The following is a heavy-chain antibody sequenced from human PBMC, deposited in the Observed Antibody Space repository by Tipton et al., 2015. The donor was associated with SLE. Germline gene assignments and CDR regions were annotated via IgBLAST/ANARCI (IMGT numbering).Heavy chain of an antibody. CDR2: RHHGGST. CDR3: AGEEVGAGSYMDV. CDR1: GFTFSHYE. J-gene: IGHJ6*03. Sequence: QLVQSGGGLVQPGGSLRLSCGASGFTFSHYEMNWVRQVPGKGLEWIGSRHHGGSTNYNPALTSRVTISVDTSKNQFSLKLNSVTAADTAVYYCAGEEVGAGSYMDVWGKGTTVTVSS. D-gene: IGHD1-26*01. V-gene: IGHV4-59*01.